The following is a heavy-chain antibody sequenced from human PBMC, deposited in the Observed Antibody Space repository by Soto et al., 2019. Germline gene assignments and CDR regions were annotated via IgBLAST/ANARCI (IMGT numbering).Heavy chain of an antibody. CDR2: IKQDGSEK. D-gene: IGHD1-26*01. CDR3: AREVEVSGALWEAFDI. J-gene: IGHJ3*02. V-gene: IGHV3-7*05. CDR1: GFTFSSYW. Sequence: EVQLVESGGGLVQPGGSLRLSCAASGFTFSSYWMSWVRQAPGKGLEWVANIKQDGSEKYYVDSVKGRFTISRDNAKNSLYLQMNRLRAEDTAVYYCAREVEVSGALWEAFDIWGQGTMVTVSS.